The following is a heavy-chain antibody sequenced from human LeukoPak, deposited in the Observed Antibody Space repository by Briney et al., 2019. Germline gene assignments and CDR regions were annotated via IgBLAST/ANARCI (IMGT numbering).Heavy chain of an antibody. V-gene: IGHV4-39*07. J-gene: IGHJ4*02. Sequence: PSETLSLTCTVPGGSISSSSYYWGWIRQPPGKGLEWIGSIYYSGSTYYNPSLKSRVTISVDTSKNQFSLKLSSVTAADTAVYYCARGEYKGNSYFDYWGQGTLVTVSS. CDR2: IYYSGST. CDR1: GGSISSSSYY. D-gene: IGHD1-7*01. CDR3: ARGEYKGNSYFDY.